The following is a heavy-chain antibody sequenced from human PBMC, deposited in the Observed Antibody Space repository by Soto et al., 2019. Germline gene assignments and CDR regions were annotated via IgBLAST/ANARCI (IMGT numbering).Heavy chain of an antibody. V-gene: IGHV3-21*01. D-gene: IGHD6-13*01. CDR2: ISSSSSYI. CDR1: GFTFSSYS. CDR3: ARDLYSSSWNPRGWFDP. Sequence: PGGSLRLSCAASGFTFSSYSMNWVRQAPGKGLEWVSSISSSSSYIYYADSVKGRLTISRDNAKNSLYLQMNSLRAEDTAVYYCARDLYSSSWNPRGWFDPWGQGTLVTVSS. J-gene: IGHJ5*02.